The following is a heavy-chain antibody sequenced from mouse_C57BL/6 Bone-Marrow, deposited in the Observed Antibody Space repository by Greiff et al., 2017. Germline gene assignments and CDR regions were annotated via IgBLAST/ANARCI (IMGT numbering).Heavy chain of an antibody. CDR1: GYTFTSYG. J-gene: IGHJ3*01. D-gene: IGHD3-2*02. CDR2: IYPRSGNT. CDR3: ARDSSGPWFAY. Sequence: QVQLQQSGAELARPGASVTLSCKASGYTFTSYGISWVKQRPGQGLEWIGEIYPRSGNTYYNEKFKGKATLTADKSSSTAYMELRSLTSEDSAVYFCARDSSGPWFAYWGQGTLVTVSA. V-gene: IGHV1-81*01.